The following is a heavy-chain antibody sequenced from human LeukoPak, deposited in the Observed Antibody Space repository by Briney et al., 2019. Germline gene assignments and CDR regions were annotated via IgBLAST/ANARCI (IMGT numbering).Heavy chain of an antibody. CDR2: INPNSGGT. CDR3: ARAYSSSWYYFDY. Sequence: GASVKVSCKASGYTFTGYYMHWVRQAPGQGLEWMGRINPNSGGTDYAQKFQGRVTMTRDTSISTAYIELSRLRSDDTAVYYCARAYSSSWYYFDYWGQGTLVTVSS. V-gene: IGHV1-2*06. J-gene: IGHJ4*02. D-gene: IGHD6-13*01. CDR1: GYTFTGYY.